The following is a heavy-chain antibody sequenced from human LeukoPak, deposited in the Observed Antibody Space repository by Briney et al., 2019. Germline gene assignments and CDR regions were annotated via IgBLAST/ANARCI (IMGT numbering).Heavy chain of an antibody. CDR2: IKEDGSEK. Sequence: GGSLRLSCAASAFTFSDYWMTWVRQAPGKGLERVANIKEDGSEKYYVDSVKGRFTISRDNAKNSLYLQMSSLRGGDTAVYYCTRDRGWQQFDYWGQGTLITVSS. CDR3: TRDRGWQQFDY. J-gene: IGHJ4*02. D-gene: IGHD5-24*01. V-gene: IGHV3-7*01. CDR1: AFTFSDYW.